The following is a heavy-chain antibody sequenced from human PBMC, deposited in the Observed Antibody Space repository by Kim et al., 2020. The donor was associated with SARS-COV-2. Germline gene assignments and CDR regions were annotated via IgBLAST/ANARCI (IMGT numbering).Heavy chain of an antibody. CDR2: ISWNSGSI. CDR3: AKVAGSGSSYFDY. J-gene: IGHJ4*02. Sequence: GGSLRLSCAASGFTFGDYAMHWVRQAPGKGLEWVSGISWNSGSIGYADSVKGRFTISRDNAKNSLYLQMNSLRAEDTALYYCAKVAGSGSSYFDYWGQGTLVTVSS. CDR1: GFTFGDYA. V-gene: IGHV3-9*01. D-gene: IGHD3-10*01.